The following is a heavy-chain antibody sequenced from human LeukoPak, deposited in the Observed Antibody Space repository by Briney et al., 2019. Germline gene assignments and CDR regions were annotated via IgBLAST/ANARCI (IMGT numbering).Heavy chain of an antibody. CDR3: ARGERVVATTPFDY. V-gene: IGHV4-34*01. J-gene: IGHJ4*02. CDR2: INHSGST. Sequence: SETLSLTCAGYGGSFSGYYWSWIRQPPGKGLEWIGEINHSGSTNYNPSLKSRVTISVDTSKNQFSLKLSSVTAADTAVYYCARGERVVATTPFDYWGQGTLVTVSS. D-gene: IGHD5-12*01. CDR1: GGSFSGYY.